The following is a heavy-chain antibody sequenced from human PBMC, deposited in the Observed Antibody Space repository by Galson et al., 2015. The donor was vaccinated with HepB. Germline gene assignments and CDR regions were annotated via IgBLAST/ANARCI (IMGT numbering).Heavy chain of an antibody. V-gene: IGHV3-20*04. D-gene: IGHD3-10*01. CDR2: INWNGGST. J-gene: IGHJ4*02. Sequence: SLRLSCAASGFTFDDYGMSWVRQAPGKGLEWVSGINWNGGSTGYADSVKGRFTISRDNAKNSLYLQMNSLRAEDTALYYCARGDGSGSYYMFDYWGQGTLVTVSS. CDR1: GFTFDDYG. CDR3: ARGDGSGSYYMFDY.